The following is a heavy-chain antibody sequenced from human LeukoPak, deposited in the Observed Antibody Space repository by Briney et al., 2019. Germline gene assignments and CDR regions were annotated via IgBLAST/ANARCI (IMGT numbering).Heavy chain of an antibody. CDR3: ARVIKGSAASDY. CDR2: IYTSGST. Sequence: SETLSLTCTVSGGSISSGSYYWSWIRQPAGKGLEWIGHIYTSGSTNYNPSLKSRVTISVDTSKNQFSLKLSSVTAADTAVYYCARVIKGSAASDYWGQGTLVTVSS. J-gene: IGHJ4*02. D-gene: IGHD6-13*01. CDR1: GGSISSGSYY. V-gene: IGHV4-61*09.